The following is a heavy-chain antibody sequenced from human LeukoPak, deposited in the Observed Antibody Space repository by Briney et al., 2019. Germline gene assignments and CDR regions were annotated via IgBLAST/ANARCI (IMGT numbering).Heavy chain of an antibody. CDR1: GFIFSTYS. Sequence: PGGSLGLSCAASGFIFSTYSVTWVRQAPGKGLEWVSSISGSSNYIDYADSVKGRFTISRDNSKNSLFLQMSSLRVEDTAVYYCARRADDAFDIWGQGTMVTVSS. CDR3: ARRADDAFDI. J-gene: IGHJ3*02. V-gene: IGHV3-21*06. CDR2: ISGSSNYI.